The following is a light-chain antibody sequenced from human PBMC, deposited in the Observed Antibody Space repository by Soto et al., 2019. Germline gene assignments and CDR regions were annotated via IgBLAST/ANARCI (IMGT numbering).Light chain of an antibody. J-gene: IGKJ2*01. V-gene: IGKV3-11*01. CDR3: QQRSNCPPYT. CDR2: DAS. CDR1: QSVSSY. Sequence: EIVLTQSPATLSLSPGERATLSCRASQSVSSYLAWYQQKPGQAPRLLIYDASNRATGIPARFSGSGSGTDFTLTISSLEPEAFAVYYCQQRSNCPPYTFGHGTKLQIK.